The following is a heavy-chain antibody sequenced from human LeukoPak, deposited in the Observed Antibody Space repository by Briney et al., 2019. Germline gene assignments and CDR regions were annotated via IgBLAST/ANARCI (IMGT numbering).Heavy chain of an antibody. CDR3: ARHGDYGMDV. CDR2: IWYDGSNK. D-gene: IGHD3-10*01. Sequence: PGGSLRLSCAASGFTFSSYGMHWVRQAPGKGLEWVAVIWYDGSNKYYADSMKGRFTISRDNSKNTLYLQMNSLRAEDTAVYYCARHGDYGMDVWGQGTTVTVSS. V-gene: IGHV3-33*01. J-gene: IGHJ6*02. CDR1: GFTFSSYG.